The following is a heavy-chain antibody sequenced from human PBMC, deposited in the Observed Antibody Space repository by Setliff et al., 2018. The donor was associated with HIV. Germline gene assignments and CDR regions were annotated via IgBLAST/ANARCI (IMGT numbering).Heavy chain of an antibody. D-gene: IGHD3-22*01. Sequence: PSETLSLTCAASGYSINSGFSRAWIRQPPGQGPQWIGSIYQSGSIYYNPSLQSRVTISVDSSKNQFSLKLNSLIAADTAVYFCARGGPDYYDYPYFASWGQGTLVTVSS. CDR2: IYQSGSI. CDR3: ARGGPDYYDYPYFAS. CDR1: GYSINSGFS. J-gene: IGHJ4*02. V-gene: IGHV4-38-2*01.